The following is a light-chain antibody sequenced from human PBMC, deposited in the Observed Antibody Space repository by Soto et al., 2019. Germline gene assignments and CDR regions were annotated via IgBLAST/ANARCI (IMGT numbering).Light chain of an antibody. CDR3: QQRSKWPTWT. J-gene: IGKJ1*01. CDR2: DAS. V-gene: IGKV3-11*01. CDR1: QSVSSY. Sequence: EIVLTQSPATLSLSPGERATLSCRASQSVSSYLAWYQQKPGQAPRLLIYDASNRATGIPARFSGSGSGTDFTLPISSLEPEDFAVYYCQQRSKWPTWTFGQGTKVEIK.